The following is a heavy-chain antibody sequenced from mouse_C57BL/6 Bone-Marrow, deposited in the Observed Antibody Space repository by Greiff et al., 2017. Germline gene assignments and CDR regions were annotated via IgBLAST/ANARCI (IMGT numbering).Heavy chain of an antibody. CDR1: GYTFTSYW. D-gene: IGHD1-1*01. J-gene: IGHJ2*01. CDR2: IHPSDSDT. V-gene: IGHV1-74*01. CDR3: ARKTVVAHFDY. Sequence: VQLQQPGAELVKPGASVKVSCKASGYTFTSYWMHWVKQRPGQGLEWIGRIHPSDSDTNYNQKFKGKATLTVDKSSSTAYMQRSSLTSEDSAVYYCARKTVVAHFDYWGQGTTLTVSS.